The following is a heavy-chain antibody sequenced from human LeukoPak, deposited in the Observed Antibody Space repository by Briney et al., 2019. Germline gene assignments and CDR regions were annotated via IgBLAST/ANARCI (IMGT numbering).Heavy chain of an antibody. V-gene: IGHV3-74*01. CDR1: GFTFSSYW. Sequence: GGSLRLSCAASGFTFSSYWMHWVGQAPGKGLVWVSHINTDGSSTTYADSVKGRFTISRDNAKNTLYLQMNSLRAEDTAVYYCARWGRYGAGDYWGQGTLVTVSS. CDR3: ARWGRYGAGDY. CDR2: INTDGSST. J-gene: IGHJ4*02. D-gene: IGHD3-16*01.